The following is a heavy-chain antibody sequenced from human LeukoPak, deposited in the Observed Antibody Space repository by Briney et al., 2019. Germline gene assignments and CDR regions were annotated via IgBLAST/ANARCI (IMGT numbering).Heavy chain of an antibody. CDR2: IYSGGST. D-gene: IGHD3-22*01. Sequence: PGGSLRLSCAASGFTVSSNYMSWVRQAPGKGLEWVSVIYSGGSTYYADSVKGRFTISRDNSKNTLYLQMNSLRAEDTAVYYCARDGTYYYDSSGYYSDFDYWGQGTLVTVSS. CDR1: GFTVSSNY. V-gene: IGHV3-66*01. J-gene: IGHJ4*02. CDR3: ARDGTYYYDSSGYYSDFDY.